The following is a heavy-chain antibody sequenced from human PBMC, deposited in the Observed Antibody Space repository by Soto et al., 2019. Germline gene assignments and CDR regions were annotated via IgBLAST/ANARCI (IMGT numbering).Heavy chain of an antibody. CDR1: GFTFSSYG. Sequence: QVQLVESGGGVVQPGRSLRLSCAASGFTFSSYGMYWVRQAPGKGLEWGAVISYDGSNKYYADSVKGRFTISRDNSKNTLYLQMTSLRAEDTAVYYCAKDVVVGATTGLGDYYYYYGMDVWGQGTTVTVSS. CDR2: ISYDGSNK. J-gene: IGHJ6*02. V-gene: IGHV3-30*18. D-gene: IGHD1-26*01. CDR3: AKDVVVGATTGLGDYYYYYGMDV.